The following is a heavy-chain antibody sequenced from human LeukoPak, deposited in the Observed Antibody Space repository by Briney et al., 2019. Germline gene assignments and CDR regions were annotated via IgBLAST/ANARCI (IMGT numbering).Heavy chain of an antibody. V-gene: IGHV3-7*01. CDR2: IKLDGSEK. CDR1: GFTFSSYW. Sequence: PGGSLRLSCAASGFTFSSYWMSWVRRAPGKGLEWVANIKLDGSEKYYVDSVKGRFTISRDNAKNSLYLQMNSLRAEDTAVYSCARGHYGMDVWGKGTTVTVSS. CDR3: ARGHYGMDV. J-gene: IGHJ6*04.